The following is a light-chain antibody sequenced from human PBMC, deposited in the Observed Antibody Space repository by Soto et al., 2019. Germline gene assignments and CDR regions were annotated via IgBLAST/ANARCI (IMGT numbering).Light chain of an antibody. CDR2: GVS. CDR3: QQTYSMPRGFT. CDR1: QSVGTN. Sequence: ERVMTQSPVTLSVSPGESVTLSCRASQSVGTNLAWYQQKPGQAPSLLIYGVSTRATGIPTRFSGSGSGRQFTLTISSLQPEDFATYFCQQTYSMPRGFTFGPGTKVDIK. V-gene: IGKV3-15*01. J-gene: IGKJ3*01.